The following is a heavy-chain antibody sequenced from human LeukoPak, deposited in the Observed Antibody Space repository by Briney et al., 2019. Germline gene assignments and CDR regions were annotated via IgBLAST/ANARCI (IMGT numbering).Heavy chain of an antibody. CDR2: IYYSGST. CDR1: GGSISSGDYY. Sequence: SSETLSLTCTVSGGSISSGDYYWSWIRQPPGKGLEWIGYIYYSGSTYYNPSLKSRVTISVDTSKNQFSLKLSSVTAADTAVYYCASGGIAAAGTLFDYWGQGTLVTVSS. D-gene: IGHD6-13*01. CDR3: ASGGIAAAGTLFDY. V-gene: IGHV4-30-4*01. J-gene: IGHJ4*02.